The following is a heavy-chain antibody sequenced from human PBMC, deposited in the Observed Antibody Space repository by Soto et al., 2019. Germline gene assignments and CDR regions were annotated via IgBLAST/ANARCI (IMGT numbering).Heavy chain of an antibody. V-gene: IGHV1-24*01. D-gene: IGHD1-20*01. J-gene: IGHJ4*02. CDR2: FDPEDGET. CDR1: GYTLTELS. Sequence: GSVKVSCKVSGYTLTELSMHWVRQAPGKGLEWMGGFDPEDGETIYAQKFQGRVTMTEDTSTDTAYMELSSLRSEDTAVYYCATDLRITGTTSQYYYFDYWGQGTLVTVSS. CDR3: ATDLRITGTTSQYYYFDY.